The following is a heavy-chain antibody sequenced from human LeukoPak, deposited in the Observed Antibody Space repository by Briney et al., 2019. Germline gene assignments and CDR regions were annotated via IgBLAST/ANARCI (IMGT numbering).Heavy chain of an antibody. CDR2: IYPGDSDT. CDR3: ARRYYYDSSGTRHDAFDI. D-gene: IGHD3-22*01. CDR1: GYSFTSYW. J-gene: IGHJ3*02. Sequence: GESLKISCKGSGYSFTSYWIGWVRQMPGKGLEWMGIIYPGDSDTRYSPSFQGQVTISADKSISTAYLQWSSLKASDTAMYHCARRYYYDSSGTRHDAFDIWGQGTMVTVSS. V-gene: IGHV5-51*01.